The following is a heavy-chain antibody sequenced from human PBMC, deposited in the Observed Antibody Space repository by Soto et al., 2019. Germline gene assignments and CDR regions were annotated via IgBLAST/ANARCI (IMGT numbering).Heavy chain of an antibody. CDR1: GYTFTSYG. J-gene: IGHJ6*02. D-gene: IGHD1-26*01. CDR2: ISAYNGNT. CDR3: ASGRDRYFYYGMDV. Sequence: ASVKVSCKASGYTFTSYGISWVRQAPGQGLEWMGWISAYNGNTNHAQKLQGRVTMTTDTSTSTAYMELRSLRSDDTAVYYCASGRDRYFYYGMDVWGQGTTVTVSS. V-gene: IGHV1-18*01.